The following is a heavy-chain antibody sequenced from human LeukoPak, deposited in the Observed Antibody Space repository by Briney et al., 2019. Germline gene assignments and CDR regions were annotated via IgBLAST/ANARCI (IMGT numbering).Heavy chain of an antibody. CDR3: ASMSIAARRPDY. D-gene: IGHD6-6*01. CDR2: ISYDGSNK. Sequence: HTGGSLRLSCAASGFTFSSYAMHWVRQAPGKGLEWVAVISYDGSNKYYADSVKGRFTISRDNSKNTLYLQMNSLRAEDTAVYHCASMSIAARRPDYWGQGTLVTVSS. V-gene: IGHV3-30*04. J-gene: IGHJ4*02. CDR1: GFTFSSYA.